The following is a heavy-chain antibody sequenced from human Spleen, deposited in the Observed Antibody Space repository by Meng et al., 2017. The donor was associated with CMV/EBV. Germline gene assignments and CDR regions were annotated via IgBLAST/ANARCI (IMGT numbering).Heavy chain of an antibody. J-gene: IGHJ4*02. CDR3: ARGDSADGNNMGMDY. D-gene: IGHD6-25*01. Sequence: ASEYTLTDYYIHWVRQDPGQGLEWMGWINAKSGGTNYAQNFQSRVTMTRDTSINTAYMQLSGLISDDMVVYYCARGDSADGNNMGMDYWGQGTLVTVSS. CDR1: EYTLTDYY. CDR2: INAKSGGT. V-gene: IGHV1-2*02.